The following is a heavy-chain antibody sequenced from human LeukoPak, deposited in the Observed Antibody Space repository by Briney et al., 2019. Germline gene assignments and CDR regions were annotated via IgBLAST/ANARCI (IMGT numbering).Heavy chain of an antibody. CDR3: ARLWFGELTNWFDP. V-gene: IGHV5-10-1*01. J-gene: IGHJ5*02. D-gene: IGHD3-10*01. CDR1: GYSFINYW. Sequence: GESLRISCKVSGYSFINYWISWVRQMPGKGLEWMGRIDLSDSYTNYSPSFQGHVTISADKSISTAYLQWSSLKASNTAMYYCARLWFGELTNWFDPWGQGTLVTVSS. CDR2: IDLSDSYT.